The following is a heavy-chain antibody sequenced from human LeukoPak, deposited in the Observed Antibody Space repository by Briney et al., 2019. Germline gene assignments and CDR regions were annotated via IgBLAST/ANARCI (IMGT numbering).Heavy chain of an antibody. D-gene: IGHD1-7*01. CDR1: GGSISGSSYY. J-gene: IGHJ5*02. V-gene: IGHV4-39*01. CDR3: ARLVTAATGNRFDP. Sequence: TSETLSLTCTVSGGSISGSSYYWAWIRQPPGKGLEWIGSIHKSGNTYYTASLKSRVTISVDTSKNRFSLKLTSATATDTAVYYCARLVTAATGNRFDPWGQGTLVTVSS. CDR2: IHKSGNT.